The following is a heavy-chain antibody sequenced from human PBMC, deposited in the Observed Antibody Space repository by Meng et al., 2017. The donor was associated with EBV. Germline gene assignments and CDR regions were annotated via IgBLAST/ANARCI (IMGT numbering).Heavy chain of an antibody. D-gene: IGHD2-21*01. J-gene: IGHJ5*02. CDR1: GDSISDYY. CDR3: ARVNSDCGGVMCYKGWFDP. CDR2: IHYSGST. V-gene: IGHV4-59*08. Sequence: QVALQGSGPGLGKPSVTLSLTCTVSGDSISDYYWSWIRQPPGKGLEWIGYIHYSGSTYYNPSLKSRITISVDMSRNQFSLRLTSVTSADMAVYYCARVNSDCGGVMCYKGWFDPWGQGTLVTVSS.